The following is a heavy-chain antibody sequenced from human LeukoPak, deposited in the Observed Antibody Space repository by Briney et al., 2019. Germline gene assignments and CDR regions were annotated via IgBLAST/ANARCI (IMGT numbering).Heavy chain of an antibody. CDR2: IRSDGTYK. Sequence: GSLRLSCAASGFTFSTYGMHWVRQAPGKGLEWVTFIRSDGTYKFYADSVKGRFTISRDNSKNTLYLQMNSLKPEDTAAYYCAKDQDLEWFGDAFDSWGQGTMVTVSS. V-gene: IGHV3-30*02. D-gene: IGHD3-3*01. J-gene: IGHJ3*02. CDR3: AKDQDLEWFGDAFDS. CDR1: GFTFSTYG.